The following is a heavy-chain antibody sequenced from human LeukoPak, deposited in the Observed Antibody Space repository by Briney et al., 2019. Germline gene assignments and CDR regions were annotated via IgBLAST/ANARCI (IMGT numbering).Heavy chain of an antibody. J-gene: IGHJ3*02. CDR1: GFTFSSYA. V-gene: IGHV3-30*04. CDR3: ARDNLRGDYGYETSDAFEI. CDR2: ISYDGSNK. Sequence: GSLRLSCAASGFTFSSYAMHWVRQAPAKGLEWVAVISYDGSNKYYADSVKGRFTISRDNSKNTLYLQMNSLRAEDTAVYYCARDNLRGDYGYETSDAFEIWGQGAMVTVSS. D-gene: IGHD4-17*01.